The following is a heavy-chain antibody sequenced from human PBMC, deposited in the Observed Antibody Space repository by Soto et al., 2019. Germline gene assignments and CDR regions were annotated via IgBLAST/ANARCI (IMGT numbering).Heavy chain of an antibody. V-gene: IGHV4-31*03. CDR2: VYYSGNT. J-gene: IGHJ4*02. CDR3: ARGEVGEHPFDS. D-gene: IGHD3-16*01. CDR1: GVSINSGGYY. Sequence: QVQLQESGPGLVKPSQTLSLTCSVSGVSINSGGYYWSWIRQHPGKGLEWIGDVYYSGNTYYNPSLRNSATISRDMYKNLFTLELRSVNAADTAVYYGARGEVGEHPFDSWGQGTLVAVSS.